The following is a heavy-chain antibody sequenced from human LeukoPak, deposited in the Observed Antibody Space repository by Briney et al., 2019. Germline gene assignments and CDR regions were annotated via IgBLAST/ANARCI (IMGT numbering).Heavy chain of an antibody. CDR2: IKPDGSEK. J-gene: IGHJ4*02. CDR1: GFTFSSYW. Sequence: GGSPRLSCAASGFTFSSYWMTWVRQAPGKGLEWVANIKPDGSEKYYVDSVKGRFTISRGNAKNSLYLQMNSLRAEDSAVYYCARNTDYWGQGTLVTVSS. CDR3: ARNTDY. D-gene: IGHD2/OR15-2a*01. V-gene: IGHV3-7*01.